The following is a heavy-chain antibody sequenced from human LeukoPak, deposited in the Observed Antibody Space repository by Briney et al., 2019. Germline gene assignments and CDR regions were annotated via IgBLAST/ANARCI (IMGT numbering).Heavy chain of an antibody. V-gene: IGHV1-46*01. Sequence: ASVKVSCKASGYTFTGYYMHWVRQAPGQGLEWMGIINPSGGSTSYAQKFQGRVTMTRDTSTSTVYMELSSLRSEDTAVYYCARGRRRGGLYNWFDPWGQGTLVTVSS. CDR2: INPSGGST. D-gene: IGHD3-10*01. CDR3: ARGRRRGGLYNWFDP. J-gene: IGHJ5*02. CDR1: GYTFTGYY.